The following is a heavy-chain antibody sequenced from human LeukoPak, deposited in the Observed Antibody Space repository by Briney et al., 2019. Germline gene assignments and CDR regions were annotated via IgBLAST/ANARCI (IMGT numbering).Heavy chain of an antibody. Sequence: GGSLRLSCTASGFIFRTYTMHWVRQAPGKGLEWVAVISYDGGNRYYADSVKGRFAISRDNSENTVYLQMNSLRDEDTAMYYCARDREYQMLCPYDYWGQGTLVTVSS. V-gene: IGHV3-30*01. J-gene: IGHJ4*02. D-gene: IGHD2-2*01. CDR3: ARDREYQMLCPYDY. CDR1: GFIFRTYT. CDR2: ISYDGGNR.